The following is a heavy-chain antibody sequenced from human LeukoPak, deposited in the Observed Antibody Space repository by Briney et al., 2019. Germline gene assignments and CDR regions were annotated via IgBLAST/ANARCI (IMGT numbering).Heavy chain of an antibody. CDR3: AKADMRWLLLHRAEYFQH. CDR1: GFTFSSYA. Sequence: GGSLRLSCAASGFTFSSYAVHWVRQAPGKGLEWVAVISYDGSNKYYADSVKGRFTISRDNSKNTLYLQMNSLRAEDTAVYYCAKADMRWLLLHRAEYFQHWGRGTLVTVSS. J-gene: IGHJ1*01. CDR2: ISYDGSNK. V-gene: IGHV3-30-3*01. D-gene: IGHD3-22*01.